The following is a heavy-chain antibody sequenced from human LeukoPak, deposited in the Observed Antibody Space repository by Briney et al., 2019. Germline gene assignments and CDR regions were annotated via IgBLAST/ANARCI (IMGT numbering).Heavy chain of an antibody. CDR3: ARDPRAESDKYGDYYYMDV. J-gene: IGHJ6*03. Sequence: ASVKVSCKASGYTFTGYYIHWVRQAPGQGLEWMGWINPNSGGTNYAQMFQDRVTMTRDTSISTAYMELSRLRSDDTAVYYCARDPRAESDKYGDYYYMDVWAKGTTVTVS. V-gene: IGHV1-2*02. CDR1: GYTFTGYY. CDR2: INPNSGGT. D-gene: IGHD4-17*01.